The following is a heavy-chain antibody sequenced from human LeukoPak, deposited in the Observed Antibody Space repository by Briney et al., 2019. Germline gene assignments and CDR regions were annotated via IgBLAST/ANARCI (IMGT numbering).Heavy chain of an antibody. J-gene: IGHJ5*01. CDR3: AKDRHAPGRYCSSTSCFPFDS. D-gene: IGHD2-2*01. CDR1: GFTFSSYA. Sequence: PGGSLRLSCAASGFTFSSYAMHWVRQAPGKGLEWVALIAYDGSDKYYADSVKGRFTISRDNTKNTLYLQMNSLRAEDTAVYYCAKDRHAPGRYCSSTSCFPFDSWGQGTLVTVSS. V-gene: IGHV3-30*04. CDR2: IAYDGSDK.